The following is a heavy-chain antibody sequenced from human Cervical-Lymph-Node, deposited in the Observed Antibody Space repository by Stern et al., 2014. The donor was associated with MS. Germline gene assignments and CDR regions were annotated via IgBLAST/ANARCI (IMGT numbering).Heavy chain of an antibody. CDR1: GFKFSIYW. CDR3: ARQTTAWASDV. V-gene: IGHV5-51*01. CDR2: IYPGDSET. Sequence: EVQLVESGAELIRPGASLKISCKGSGFKFSIYWIAWVRQMPGKGLEWMGIIYPGDSETRYSQSFQGQVTMSADKSTSTAYLQWSSLNAADTAMYFCARQTTAWASDVWGQGTLVTVSS. D-gene: IGHD1-14*01. J-gene: IGHJ4*02.